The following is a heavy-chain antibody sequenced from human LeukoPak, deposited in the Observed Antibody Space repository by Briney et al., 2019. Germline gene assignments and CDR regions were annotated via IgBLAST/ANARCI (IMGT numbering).Heavy chain of an antibody. J-gene: IGHJ5*02. Sequence: SETLSLTCTVSGGSVSSYYWSWIRQPPGKGLEWIGYVYYSGSTNYNPSLKSRVTISLDTSKNQFSLKLGSVTAADTAVYYCARDLFPFDPWGQGTLVTVSS. CDR3: ARDLFPFDP. CDR1: GGSVSSYY. CDR2: VYYSGST. V-gene: IGHV4-59*02.